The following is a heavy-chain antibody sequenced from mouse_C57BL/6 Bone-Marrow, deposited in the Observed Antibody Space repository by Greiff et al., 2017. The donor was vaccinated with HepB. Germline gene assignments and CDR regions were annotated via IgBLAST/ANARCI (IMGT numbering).Heavy chain of an antibody. CDR2: INPNNGGT. D-gene: IGHD1-1*01. CDR3: ARPITTVVGDY. V-gene: IGHV1-26*01. J-gene: IGHJ2*01. Sequence: EVQLQQSGPELVKPGASVKISCKASGYTFTDYYMNWVKQSHGKSLEWIGDINPNNGGTSYNQKFKGKATLTVDKSSSTAYMELRSLTSEDSAVYYCARPITTVVGDYWGQGTTLTVSS. CDR1: GYTFTDYY.